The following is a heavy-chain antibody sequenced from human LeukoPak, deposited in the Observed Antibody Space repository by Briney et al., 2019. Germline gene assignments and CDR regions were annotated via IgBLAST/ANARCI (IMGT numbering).Heavy chain of an antibody. CDR1: GGTFSSYA. CDR3: ARLVVDTARVPRYYYYYMDV. V-gene: IGHV1-69*04. Sequence: ASVKVSCKASGGTFSSYAISWVRQAPGQGLEWMGRIIPILGIANYAQKFQGRVTITADKSTSTAYMELSSLRSEDTAVYYCARLVVDTARVPRYYYYYMDVWGKGTTVTVSS. J-gene: IGHJ6*03. CDR2: IIPILGIA. D-gene: IGHD5-18*01.